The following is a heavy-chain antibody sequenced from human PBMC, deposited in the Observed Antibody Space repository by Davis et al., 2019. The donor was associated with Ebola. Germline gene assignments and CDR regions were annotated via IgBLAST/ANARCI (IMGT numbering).Heavy chain of an antibody. V-gene: IGHV4-34*01. CDR1: EGSFTYYY. CDR2: RHRGGYT. CDR3: VGGRDYTWKF. D-gene: IGHD1-20*01. Sequence: SQTLSLTCAVYEGSFTYYYWSLVRQSPETGLEWIGERHRGGYTQYNPSLASRVTISLDTSKNQFSLKLNSMTAADTAVYYCVGGRDYTWKFWGQGVLVTVSS. J-gene: IGHJ4*02.